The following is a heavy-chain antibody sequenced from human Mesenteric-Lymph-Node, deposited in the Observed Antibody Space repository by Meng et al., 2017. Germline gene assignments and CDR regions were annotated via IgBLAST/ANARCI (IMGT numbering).Heavy chain of an antibody. J-gene: IGHJ4*02. V-gene: IGHV7-4-1*02. CDR3: ARGSYDYVWGSYRYLCQSDY. CDR2: INTNTGNP. D-gene: IGHD3-16*02. CDR1: GYTFTSYA. Sequence: ASVKVPCKASGYTFTSYAMNWVRQAPGQGLEWMGWINTNTGNPTYAHGFTGRFVFSLDTSVSTAYLQISSLKAEDTAVYYCARGSYDYVWGSYRYLCQSDYWGQGTLVTVSS.